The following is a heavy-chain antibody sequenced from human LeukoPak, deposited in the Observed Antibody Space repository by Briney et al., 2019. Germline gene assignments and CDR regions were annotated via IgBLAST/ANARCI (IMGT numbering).Heavy chain of an antibody. CDR3: AKAGVYGDPADY. CDR2: IKQDRSEK. Sequence: PGGSLRLSCAASGFTFTNYWMSWVRQAPGKGLELVANIKQDRSEKYYVDSVKGRFTISRDNAKNSLYLQMNSLRAEDTAVYFCAKAGVYGDPADYWGQGTLVTVSS. J-gene: IGHJ4*02. D-gene: IGHD4-17*01. CDR1: GFTFTNYW. V-gene: IGHV3-7*03.